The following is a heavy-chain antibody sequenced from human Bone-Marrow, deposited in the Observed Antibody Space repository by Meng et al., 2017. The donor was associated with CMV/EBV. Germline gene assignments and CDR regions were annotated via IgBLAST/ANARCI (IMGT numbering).Heavy chain of an antibody. Sequence: APPGASGGWGKKPGAPVKVSCKASGGTFSSYAISWVRQAPGQGLEWMGGIIPIFGTANYAQKFQGRVTITADESTSTAYMELSSLRSEDTAVYYCARGRYSPNWFDPWGQGTLVTVSS. D-gene: IGHD3-16*02. J-gene: IGHJ5*02. CDR1: GGTFSSYA. V-gene: IGHV1-69*01. CDR3: ARGRYSPNWFDP. CDR2: IIPIFGTA.